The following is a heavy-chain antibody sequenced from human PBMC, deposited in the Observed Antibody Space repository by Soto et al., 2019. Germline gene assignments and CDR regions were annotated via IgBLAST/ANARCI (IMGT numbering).Heavy chain of an antibody. J-gene: IGHJ3*02. CDR1: GGIFHGYG. CDR2: IRFNGSNE. V-gene: IGHV3-30*02. CDR3: ANEEGPLSRGAFDI. Sequence: GGSLRLSCAVPGGIFHGYGMHWVRQAPGKGLEWVSIIRFNGSNEYYADSVKGRFTISRDNSKNTLYLQMNSLRAEDTAVYYCANEEGPLSRGAFDIWGQGTMVTVSS.